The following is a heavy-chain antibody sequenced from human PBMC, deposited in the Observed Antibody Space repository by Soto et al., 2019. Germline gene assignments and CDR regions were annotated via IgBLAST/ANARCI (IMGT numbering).Heavy chain of an antibody. D-gene: IGHD3-9*01. CDR3: AREIFYYDILTGYGGNWFDP. CDR1: GDSVSSNSAA. V-gene: IGHV6-1*01. CDR2: TYYRSKWYN. J-gene: IGHJ5*02. Sequence: SQTLSLTCAISGDSVSSNSAAWNWIRQSPSRGLEWLGRTYYRSKWYNDYAVSVKSRITINPDTSNNQFSLQLNSVTPEDTAVYYCAREIFYYDILTGYGGNWFDPWGQGTLVTVSS.